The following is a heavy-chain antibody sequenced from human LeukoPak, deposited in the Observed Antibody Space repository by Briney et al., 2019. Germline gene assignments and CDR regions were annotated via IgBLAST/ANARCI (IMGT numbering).Heavy chain of an antibody. Sequence: ASVKVSCKASGYSFTGYYMHWVRQAPGQGLEWMGRINPNSGGTNYAQKFQGRVTMTRDTSISTAYMELSMLRSDDTAVYYCARGIVGATSYFDYWGQGTLVTVSS. V-gene: IGHV1-2*06. CDR3: ARGIVGATSYFDY. CDR2: INPNSGGT. J-gene: IGHJ4*02. CDR1: GYSFTGYY. D-gene: IGHD1-26*01.